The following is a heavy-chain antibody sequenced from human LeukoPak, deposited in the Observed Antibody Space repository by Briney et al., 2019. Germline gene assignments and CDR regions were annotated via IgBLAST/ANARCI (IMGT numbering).Heavy chain of an antibody. CDR3: ARGYDFWSGDWGH. V-gene: IGHV4-34*01. CDR1: RGSFSGYY. D-gene: IGHD3-3*01. Sequence: SETLSLTCAVYRGSFSGYYWSWIRQPPGKGLEWIGEINLSGSTNYNPSLKSRVTISVDTSKNQFSLKLSSVTAADSAVYYCARGYDFWSGDWGHWGQGALVTVSS. CDR2: INLSGST. J-gene: IGHJ4*02.